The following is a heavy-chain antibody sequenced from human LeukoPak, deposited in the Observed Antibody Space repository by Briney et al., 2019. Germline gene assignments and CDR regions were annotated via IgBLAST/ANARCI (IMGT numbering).Heavy chain of an antibody. D-gene: IGHD3-10*01. V-gene: IGHV3-43*01. J-gene: IGHJ6*03. Sequence: PGGSLRLSCEVSGFTFNDYTMHWVRQAPGKGLEWVSLISWDSSGTYYAKSVKGRFTISRDNSKNSLYLQMNNLRTEDTALYHCARAGYGSERLKNYMDVWGKGTTVTVSS. CDR2: ISWDSSGT. CDR3: ARAGYGSERLKNYMDV. CDR1: GFTFNDYT.